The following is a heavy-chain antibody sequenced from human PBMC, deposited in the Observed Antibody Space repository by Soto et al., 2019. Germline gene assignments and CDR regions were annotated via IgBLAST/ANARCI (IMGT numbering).Heavy chain of an antibody. D-gene: IGHD3-16*01. CDR3: ARDGWGSNWYFDL. Sequence: GGSLRLSCGAPGVTFKDYGMHWVRQAPGKGLEWVAVISYDGKQTYYADSVKGRFTISIDKSKGTLFLQMNSLRVDDTAGYYCARDGWGSNWYFDLWGRGTLVTVSS. CDR2: ISYDGKQT. V-gene: IGHV3-30*03. J-gene: IGHJ2*01. CDR1: GVTFKDYG.